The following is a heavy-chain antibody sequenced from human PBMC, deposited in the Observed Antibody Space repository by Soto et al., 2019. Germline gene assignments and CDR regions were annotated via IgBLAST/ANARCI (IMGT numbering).Heavy chain of an antibody. CDR2: INYSGST. CDR1: GYSISSSNW. J-gene: IGHJ5*01. V-gene: IGHV4-28*01. CDR3: AKIASSGRGPWFDY. D-gene: IGHD6-13*01. Sequence: SETLSLTCAVSGYSISSSNWWVWIRQPPGRGLEWIGYINYSGSTYYNPSLKSRVTMSVDTSKNQFSLKLSSVTAVDTAVYYCAKIASSGRGPWFDYWGQGTLVTVSS.